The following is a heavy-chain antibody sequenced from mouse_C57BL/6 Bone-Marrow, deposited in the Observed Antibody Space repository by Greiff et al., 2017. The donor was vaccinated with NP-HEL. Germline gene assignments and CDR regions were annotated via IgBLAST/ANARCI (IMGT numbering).Heavy chain of an antibody. CDR1: GYTFTSYW. CDR3: ARAYYYGSTGHFDY. Sequence: QVQLQQPGAELVKPGASVKMSCKASGYTFTSYWITWVKQRPGQGLEWIGDIYPGSGSTNYNEKFKSKATLTGDTSSSTAYMQLSSLTSEDSAVYYCARAYYYGSTGHFDYWGQGTTLTVSS. D-gene: IGHD1-1*01. CDR2: IYPGSGST. J-gene: IGHJ2*01. V-gene: IGHV1-55*01.